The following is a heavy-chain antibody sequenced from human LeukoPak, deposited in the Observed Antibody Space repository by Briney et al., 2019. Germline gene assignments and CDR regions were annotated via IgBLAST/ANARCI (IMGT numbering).Heavy chain of an antibody. V-gene: IGHV4-61*01. CDR3: ARGEGGYSYGHFDY. D-gene: IGHD5-18*01. CDR2: IYYSEST. Sequence: SETLSLTCTVSGGSISSSSYYWSWIRQPPGKGLEWIGYIYYSESTNYNPSLKSRVTISVDTSKNQFSLKLSSVTAADTAVYYCARGEGGYSYGHFDYWGQGTLVTVSS. CDR1: GGSISSSSYY. J-gene: IGHJ4*02.